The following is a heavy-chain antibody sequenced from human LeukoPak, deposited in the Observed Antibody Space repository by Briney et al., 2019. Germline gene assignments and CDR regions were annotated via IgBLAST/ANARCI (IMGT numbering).Heavy chain of an antibody. CDR2: IYTSGST. V-gene: IGHV4-61*02. CDR3: ARSYYDLPSFDY. J-gene: IGHJ4*02. CDR1: GGSISSGSYY. D-gene: IGHD3-3*01. Sequence: TSETLSLTCTVSGGSISSGSYYWSWIRQPAGKGLEWIGRIYTSGSTNYNPSLKSRVSISVDTSKHQFSLKLSSVTAADTAVYYCARSYYDLPSFDYWGQGTLVTVSS.